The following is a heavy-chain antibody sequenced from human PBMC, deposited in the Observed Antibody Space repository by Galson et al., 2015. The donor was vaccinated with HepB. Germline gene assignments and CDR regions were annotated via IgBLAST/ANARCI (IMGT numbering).Heavy chain of an antibody. CDR3: ARLAQQLGHSFDY. D-gene: IGHD6-13*01. CDR2: INPNSGGT. CDR1: GYTFTGYY. J-gene: IGHJ4*02. V-gene: IGHV1-2*06. Sequence: SVKVSCKASGYTFTGYYMHWVRQAPGQGLEWMGRINPNSGGTNYAQKFQGRVTMTRDTSISTAYMELSRLRSDDTAVYYCARLAQQLGHSFDYWGQGTLVTVSS.